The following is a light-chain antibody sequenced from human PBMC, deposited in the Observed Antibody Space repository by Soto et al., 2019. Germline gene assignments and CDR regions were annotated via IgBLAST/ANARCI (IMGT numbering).Light chain of an antibody. V-gene: IGKV3-15*01. CDR1: QSVSSN. CDR3: QQYNNWPRT. CDR2: GAS. J-gene: IGKJ1*01. Sequence: EIVMTQSPATLSVSPGERATLSCRASQSVSSNLAWYQQKPGQATRLLIYGASTRATGIPARFSGSGSGTEFTRTISSLQSEDFAVYYCQQYNNWPRTFGQGTKVEIK.